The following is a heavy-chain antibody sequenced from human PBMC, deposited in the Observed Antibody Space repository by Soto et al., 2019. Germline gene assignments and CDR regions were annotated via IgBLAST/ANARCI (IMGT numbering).Heavy chain of an antibody. V-gene: IGHV1-46*01. CDR3: ARSSGGNFGIIIEGTNWCAP. J-gene: IGHJ5*02. CDR2: INPHGGST. Sequence: ASVKVSCKAPRDTFTSYYINWVRQAPGQGLEWMGVINPHGGSTAYAQKFKGRVTLTRDTSASTVYMEVSSLTSEETAMYYCARSSGGNFGIIIEGTNWCAPWGQGTLVTSP. D-gene: IGHD1-26*01. CDR1: RDTFTSYY.